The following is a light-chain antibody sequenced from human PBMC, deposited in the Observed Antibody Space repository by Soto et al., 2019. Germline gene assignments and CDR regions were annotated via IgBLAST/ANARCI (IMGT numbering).Light chain of an antibody. CDR3: QQYVTSPAIT. CDR2: GAT. CDR1: ESVGDY. Sequence: PGERATLSCWASESVGDYLAWYQQKPGQAPRLLIYGATKRTSGTPDRFSGTGSETAFTLAISRLEPGDLAVYYCQQYVTSPAITFGQGTRLEIK. J-gene: IGKJ5*01. V-gene: IGKV3-20*01.